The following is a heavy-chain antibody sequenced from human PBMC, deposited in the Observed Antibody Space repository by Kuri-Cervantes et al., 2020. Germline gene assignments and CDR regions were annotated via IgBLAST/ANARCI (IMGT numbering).Heavy chain of an antibody. CDR3: VRDRIYYDSSGYYENDY. V-gene: IGHV3-30*02. Sequence: GGSLRLSCAASGFTFSSYGMHWVRQAPGKGLEWVAFIRYDGSNKYYADSVKGRFTISRDNSKNTLYLQMNSLRAEDTAVYYCVRDRIYYDSSGYYENDYWGQGTLVTVSS. CDR1: GFTFSSYG. CDR2: IRYDGSNK. J-gene: IGHJ4*02. D-gene: IGHD3-22*01.